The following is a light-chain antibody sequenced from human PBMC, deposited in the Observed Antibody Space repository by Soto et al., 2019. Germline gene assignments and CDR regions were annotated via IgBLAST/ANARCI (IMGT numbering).Light chain of an antibody. CDR2: EVS. CDR1: SNDVGGYNY. Sequence: QSALTQPASVSGSPGQSITISCTGTSNDVGGYNYVSWYQHHPVKAPKLMIYEVSDRPSGVSNRFSGSKSGNTASLTISGRQAEDEADYYCSSYTGSNIRYVFGTGTKVTVL. CDR3: SSYTGSNIRYV. V-gene: IGLV2-14*01. J-gene: IGLJ1*01.